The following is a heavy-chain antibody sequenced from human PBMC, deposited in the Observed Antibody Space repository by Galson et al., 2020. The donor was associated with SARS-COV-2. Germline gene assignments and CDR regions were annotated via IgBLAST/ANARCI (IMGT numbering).Heavy chain of an antibody. Sequence: GGSLRLSCAASGFTFSNYWMHWVRQAPGKGLVWVSRINSDGNNTSYADSVKGRFTISRDNAKNTLYLQMDSLRADDTAVYYCTATRAYWGQGTLVTVSS. J-gene: IGHJ4*02. CDR1: GFTFSNYW. CDR3: TATRAY. D-gene: IGHD1-26*01. CDR2: INSDGNNT. V-gene: IGHV3-74*01.